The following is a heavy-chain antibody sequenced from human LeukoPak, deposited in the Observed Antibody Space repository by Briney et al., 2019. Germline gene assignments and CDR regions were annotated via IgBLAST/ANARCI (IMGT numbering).Heavy chain of an antibody. D-gene: IGHD2-15*01. CDR2: IMPIFGSP. V-gene: IGHV1-69*13. Sequence: SVKVSCKASGGTFSSYAISCVRQAPGQGLEWMGGIMPIFGSPNYAQKFQGRVTITADESTRTVYMELRSLRSEDTAVYYCATTAGRYCSGGSCYYGRDVWGQGTTVTVSS. CDR3: ATTAGRYCSGGSCYYGRDV. CDR1: GGTFSSYA. J-gene: IGHJ6*02.